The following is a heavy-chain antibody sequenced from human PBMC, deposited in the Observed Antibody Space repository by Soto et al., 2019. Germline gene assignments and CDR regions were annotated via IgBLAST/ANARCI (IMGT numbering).Heavy chain of an antibody. Sequence: GGSLRLSCAASGITFSNNAMSWARQAPGKGLEWVSVISGSGTTTYYADSVKGRFTISRDNSKNTLYLQMNSLRVEDTAVYYCANGGYCSTTSCYALDSWGQGALVTVSS. J-gene: IGHJ4*02. V-gene: IGHV3-23*01. CDR3: ANGGYCSTTSCYALDS. CDR2: ISGSGTTT. CDR1: GITFSNNA. D-gene: IGHD2-2*01.